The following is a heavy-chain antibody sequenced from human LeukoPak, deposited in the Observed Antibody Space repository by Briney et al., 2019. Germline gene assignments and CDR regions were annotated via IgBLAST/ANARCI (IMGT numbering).Heavy chain of an antibody. Sequence: PGGSLRLSCGVSGFTLSRYSMNWVRQAPGKGLEWVSSISSSSSYIYYAASVKGRFTISRDNAKNSLSLQMNSLRAEDTAVYYCARGPSGYHNTGGQGTLVTVSS. CDR3: ARGPSGYHNT. V-gene: IGHV3-21*01. CDR2: ISSSSSYI. J-gene: IGHJ4*02. CDR1: GFTLSRYS. D-gene: IGHD5-12*01.